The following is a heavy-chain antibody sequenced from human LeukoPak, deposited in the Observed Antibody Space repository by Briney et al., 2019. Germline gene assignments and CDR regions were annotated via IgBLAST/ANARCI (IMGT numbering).Heavy chain of an antibody. D-gene: IGHD2-21*02. V-gene: IGHV3-15*01. Sequence: PGGSLRLSCAASGFTFSKAWMNWVRQSPGKGRECVGRIKSKPAGETTTYAAPVKGRFTISRDDSRNTLCLQMNSLKTEDTAVYYCTTCGGDCYFNYWGQGTLVTVSS. J-gene: IGHJ4*02. CDR1: GFTFSKAW. CDR2: IKSKPAGETT. CDR3: TTCGGDCYFNY.